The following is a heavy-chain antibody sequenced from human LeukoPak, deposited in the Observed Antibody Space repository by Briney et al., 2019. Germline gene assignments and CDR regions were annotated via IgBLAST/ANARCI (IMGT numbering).Heavy chain of an antibody. CDR2: INHRGDA. D-gene: IGHD1-1*01. J-gene: IGHJ4*03. V-gene: IGHV4-34*01. Sequence: SETLSLTCADYGGSFSSYYWSWIRQSPGKGLEWIAEINHRGDANYNASVKSRVTISVDTSKNQFPLKLTSLTAADTAVYFCARGPTISETGYFDSWGQGTLVTVSS. CDR1: GGSFSSYY. CDR3: ARGPTISETGYFDS.